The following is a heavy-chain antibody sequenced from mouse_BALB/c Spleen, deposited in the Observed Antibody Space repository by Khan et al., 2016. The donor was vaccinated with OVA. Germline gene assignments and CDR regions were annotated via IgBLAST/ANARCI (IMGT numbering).Heavy chain of an antibody. J-gene: IGHJ2*01. CDR2: INPHIGET. V-gene: IGHV1-20*02. Sequence: EVQLQQSGPELVRPGASVKISCKASGYSFTGYFMNWVMQSHGKSLEWIGRINPHIGETFYNQKFKEKATLTVDESSNTAHMARRSLASEDSAVYYCTRIYRSDFDYWGQGTTLTVSS. D-gene: IGHD1-1*01. CDR3: TRIYRSDFDY. CDR1: GYSFTGYF.